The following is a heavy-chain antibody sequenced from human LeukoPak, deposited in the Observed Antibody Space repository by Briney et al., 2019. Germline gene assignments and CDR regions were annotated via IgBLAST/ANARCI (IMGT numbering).Heavy chain of an antibody. V-gene: IGHV1-46*01. CDR2: INPSGGST. CDR3: AKLAAAGTAHYYFDY. Sequence: ASVKVSCKASGYTFTSYHMHWVRQAPGRGLETMGIINPSGGSTTYAQKFQGRVTMTRDTSTSTVYMELSSLRSEDTAVYYCAKLAAAGTAHYYFDYWGQGTLVTVSS. CDR1: GYTFTSYH. D-gene: IGHD6-13*01. J-gene: IGHJ4*02.